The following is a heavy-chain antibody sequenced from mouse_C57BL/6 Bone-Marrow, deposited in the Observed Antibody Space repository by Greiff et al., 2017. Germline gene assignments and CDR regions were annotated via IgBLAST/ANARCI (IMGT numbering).Heavy chain of an antibody. Sequence: EVKLMESGGGLVKPGGSLKLSCAASGFTFSSYTMSWVRQTPEKRLEWVATISGGGGNTYYPDSVKGRFTISRDNAKNTLYLQMSSLRSEDTALYYCAISYYYGSSYYAMDYWGQGTSVTVSS. D-gene: IGHD1-1*01. CDR1: GFTFSSYT. J-gene: IGHJ4*01. CDR2: ISGGGGNT. CDR3: AISYYYGSSYYAMDY. V-gene: IGHV5-9*01.